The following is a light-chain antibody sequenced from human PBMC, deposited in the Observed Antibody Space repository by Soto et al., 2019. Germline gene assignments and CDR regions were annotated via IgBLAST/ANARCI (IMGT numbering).Light chain of an antibody. CDR1: QSVSSSY. Sequence: EIVLTQAPGTLSLSPGERATLSCMASQSVSSSYLAWYQQKPGQAPRHLIYGASSRATCIPDRFSGSGSGTDFTLTISRLEPEDFAVYYCQQYGRSLTFGGGTKVEIK. CDR2: GAS. V-gene: IGKV3-20*01. J-gene: IGKJ4*01. CDR3: QQYGRSLT.